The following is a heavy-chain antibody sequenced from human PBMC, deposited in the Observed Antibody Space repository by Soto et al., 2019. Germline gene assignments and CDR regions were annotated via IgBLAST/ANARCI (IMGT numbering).Heavy chain of an antibody. CDR2: IYNSGST. D-gene: IGHD3-22*01. CDR3: ARGRTTMTVSFSSRGGNWFDP. Sequence: PSETLSLTCSVSGGSISSTGYYWVWIRLPPGKGLEWIGSIYNSGSTYYNPSLKGRVTISVDTSKNLFSLRLSSVTAADTAVYYCARGRTTMTVSFSSRGGNWFDPWGRGTLVTVSS. V-gene: IGHV4-39*01. CDR1: GGSISSTGYY. J-gene: IGHJ5*02.